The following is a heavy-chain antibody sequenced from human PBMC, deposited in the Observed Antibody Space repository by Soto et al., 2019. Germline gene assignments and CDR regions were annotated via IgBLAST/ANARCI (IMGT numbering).Heavy chain of an antibody. J-gene: IGHJ4*02. CDR1: GFTFSDYY. CDR3: ARRVKNRYNSNFFDY. CDR2: ISSSSTYT. Sequence: GSLRLSCAASGFTFSDYYMSWIRQAPGKGLEWVSYISSSSTYTNYADSVKGRFTISRDNAKNSLCLQMNILRAEDTAVYYCARRVKNRYNSNFFDYWGQRT. V-gene: IGHV3-11*03. D-gene: IGHD6-13*01.